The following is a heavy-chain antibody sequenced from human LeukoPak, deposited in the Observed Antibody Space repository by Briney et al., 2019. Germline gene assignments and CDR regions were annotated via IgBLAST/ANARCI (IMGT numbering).Heavy chain of an antibody. J-gene: IGHJ4*02. CDR2: IYYSGST. Sequence: SETLSLTCTVSGGSISSYYWSWIRQPPGKGLEWIGYIYYSGSTNYNPSPKSRVTISVDTSKNQFSLKLTSVTAADTAVYYCARGITTLDYWGQGTLVTVSS. V-gene: IGHV4-59*08. CDR3: ARGITTLDY. CDR1: GGSISSYY. D-gene: IGHD4-11*01.